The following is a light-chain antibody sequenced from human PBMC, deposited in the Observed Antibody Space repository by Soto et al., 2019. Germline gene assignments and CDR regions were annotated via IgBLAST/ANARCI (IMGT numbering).Light chain of an antibody. V-gene: IGKV1-33*01. CDR2: DAS. CDR3: QQYDNLPRT. J-gene: IGKJ1*01. CDR1: QDIRNY. Sequence: DIQMTQSPSSLSASVGDTVTITCQASQDIRNYLNWYQQKPGKVPKLLIYDASNLETGVPSRFSGSGSGTDFTFTISSLQPDDIATYYCQQYDNLPRTFGQGTKVEIK.